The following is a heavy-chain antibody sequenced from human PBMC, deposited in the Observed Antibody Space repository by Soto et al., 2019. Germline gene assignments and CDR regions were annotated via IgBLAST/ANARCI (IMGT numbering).Heavy chain of an antibody. Sequence: SETLSLTCTVSGGSISSYYWSWIRQPPGKGLEWIGYIYYSGSTNYNPSLKSRVTISVDTSKNQFSLKLSSVTAADRAVYYCARHYCSGGSCYRDNWFDPWGQGTLVTVSS. J-gene: IGHJ5*02. CDR2: IYYSGST. CDR3: ARHYCSGGSCYRDNWFDP. V-gene: IGHV4-59*08. CDR1: GGSISSYY. D-gene: IGHD2-15*01.